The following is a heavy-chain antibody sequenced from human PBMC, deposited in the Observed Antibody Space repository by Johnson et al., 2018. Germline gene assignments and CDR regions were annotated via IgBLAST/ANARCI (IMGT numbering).Heavy chain of an antibody. CDR3: AREILRYLDWIHDAFDI. J-gene: IGHJ3*02. V-gene: IGHV4-59*12. CDR1: GGSISSYS. D-gene: IGHD3-9*01. Sequence: QVQLQESGPGLVQPSETLSLTCTVSGGSISSYSWSWIRQPPGKGLEWIGYIYYSGSTNYNPSLKSRVTISVDTSQNPFSLQLSPATAAETAVYSWAREILRYLDWIHDAFDIWGQGTMVTVSS. CDR2: IYYSGST.